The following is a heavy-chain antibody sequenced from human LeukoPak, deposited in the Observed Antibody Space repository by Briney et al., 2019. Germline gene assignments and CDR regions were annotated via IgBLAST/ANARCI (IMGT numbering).Heavy chain of an antibody. CDR2: ITGSGDGT. Sequence: GGSLRLSCSASGFTFSSYVMSWVRQAPGKGLQWVSSITGSGDGTYYADSVRARFTISRDNSKNTLYLQVDSLRAEVTAIYYCAKNYYDFWSGYVDFWGQGTLLTVSS. V-gene: IGHV3-23*01. CDR1: GFTFSSYV. D-gene: IGHD3-3*01. CDR3: AKNYYDFWSGYVDF. J-gene: IGHJ4*02.